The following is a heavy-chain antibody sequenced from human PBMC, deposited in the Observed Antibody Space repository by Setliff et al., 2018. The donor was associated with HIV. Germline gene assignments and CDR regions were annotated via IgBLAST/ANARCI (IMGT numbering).Heavy chain of an antibody. V-gene: IGHV1-46*01. D-gene: IGHD3-10*01. CDR1: GYIFTSHK. Sequence: ASVKVSCKASGYIFTSHKIHWVRRAPGQGLEWMGIITPSDSYTVYAQKFQGRVTMTRDTSTSTVYMELSSLRSDDTAVYYCARDNIIWSKDYWGQGTLVTVSS. CDR3: ARDNIIWSKDY. CDR2: ITPSDSYT. J-gene: IGHJ4*02.